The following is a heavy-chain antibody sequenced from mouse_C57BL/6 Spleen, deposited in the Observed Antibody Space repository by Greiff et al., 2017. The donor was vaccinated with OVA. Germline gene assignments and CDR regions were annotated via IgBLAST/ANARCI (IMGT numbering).Heavy chain of an antibody. CDR1: GYTFTSYW. D-gene: IGHD2-4*01. Sequence: QVQLQQPGAELVMPGASVKLSCKASGYTFTSYWMHWVKQRPGQGLEWIGEIDPSDSYTTYNQKFKGKSTLTVDKSSSTAYMQLSSLTSEDSAVYYCARGDYDYDVWFAYWGQGTLVTVSA. V-gene: IGHV1-69*01. J-gene: IGHJ3*01. CDR2: IDPSDSYT. CDR3: ARGDYDYDVWFAY.